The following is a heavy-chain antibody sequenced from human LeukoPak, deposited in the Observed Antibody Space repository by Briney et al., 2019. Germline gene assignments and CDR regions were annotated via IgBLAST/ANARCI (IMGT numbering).Heavy chain of an antibody. Sequence: ASVKVSCRASGGTFSSYAISWVRQATGQGLEWMGWMNPNSGNTGYAQKFQGRVTMTRNTSISTAYMELSSLRSEDTAVYYCAREGYYYDSSGYPYWGQGTLVTVSS. D-gene: IGHD3-22*01. CDR1: GGTFSSYA. CDR2: MNPNSGNT. CDR3: AREGYYYDSSGYPY. V-gene: IGHV1-8*02. J-gene: IGHJ4*02.